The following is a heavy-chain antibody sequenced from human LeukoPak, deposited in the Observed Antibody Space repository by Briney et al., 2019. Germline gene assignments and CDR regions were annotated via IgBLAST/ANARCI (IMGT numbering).Heavy chain of an antibody. CDR1: DSTFSSFS. Sequence: AGGSLRLSCAASDSTFSSFSMRWVRQAPGKGLFWVAAISSRSAHIYYADSVKGRFTISRDNAKKSLYLEMNNLRADDTAVYYCARDRSTSRYYHGMDVRGPGTTVIVSS. D-gene: IGHD2-2*01. V-gene: IGHV3-21*01. CDR2: ISSRSAHI. CDR3: ARDRSTSRYYHGMDV. J-gene: IGHJ6*02.